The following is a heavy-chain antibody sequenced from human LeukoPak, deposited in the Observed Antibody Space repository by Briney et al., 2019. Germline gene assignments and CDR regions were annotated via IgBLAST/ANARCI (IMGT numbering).Heavy chain of an antibody. J-gene: IGHJ4*02. CDR1: GFTFSGYW. Sequence: GGSLRLSYAASGFTFSGYWMSWVRQAPGKGLEWVATIKQDASEKTYVDSVEGRFTSSRDNAKSSLFLQMDSLRAEDTAVYYCARFGMDAAIDYWGQGTLVTVSS. V-gene: IGHV3-7*01. CDR2: IKQDASEK. D-gene: IGHD2-15*01. CDR3: ARFGMDAAIDY.